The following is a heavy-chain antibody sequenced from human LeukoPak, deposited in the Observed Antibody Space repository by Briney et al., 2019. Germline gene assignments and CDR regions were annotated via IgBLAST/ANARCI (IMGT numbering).Heavy chain of an antibody. CDR1: GGSISSYY. V-gene: IGHV4-59*01. CDR2: IYYSGST. Sequence: SETLSLTCTVSGGSISSYYWSWIRQPPGKGLEWIGYIYYSGSTNYNPSLKSRVTISVDTSKNQFSLKLSSVTAADTAVYYCARGLRFLEWSPQDYYYYMDVWGKGTTVTVSS. J-gene: IGHJ6*03. CDR3: ARGLRFLEWSPQDYYYYMDV. D-gene: IGHD3-3*01.